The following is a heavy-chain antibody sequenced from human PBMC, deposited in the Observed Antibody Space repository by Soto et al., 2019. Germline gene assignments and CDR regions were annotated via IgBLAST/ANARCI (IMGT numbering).Heavy chain of an antibody. Sequence: GASVKVSCKASGYTFTSYDINWVRQATGQGLEWMGWMNPNSGNTGYAQKFQGRVTMTRNTSISTAYMELSSLRSEDTAVYYCARDTYYYDSSGQGVTYYGMDVWGQGTTVTVSS. D-gene: IGHD3-22*01. V-gene: IGHV1-8*01. CDR1: GYTFTSYD. CDR2: MNPNSGNT. J-gene: IGHJ6*02. CDR3: ARDTYYYDSSGQGVTYYGMDV.